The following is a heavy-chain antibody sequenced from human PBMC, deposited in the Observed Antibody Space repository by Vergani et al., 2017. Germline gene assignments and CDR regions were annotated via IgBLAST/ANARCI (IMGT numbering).Heavy chain of an antibody. D-gene: IGHD1-26*01. V-gene: IGHV4-38-2*01. J-gene: IGHJ4*02. CDR3: ARQGWGLLRTCFDY. CDR2: IYHSGST. Sequence: QVQLQESGPGLVKPSQTLSLTCAVSGYSISSGYYWGWIRQPPGKGLEWIGSIYHSGSTYYNPSLKSRVTISVDTSKNQFSLKLCSVTAADTAVYYCARQGWGLLRTCFDYWGQGTLVTVSS. CDR1: GYSISSGYY.